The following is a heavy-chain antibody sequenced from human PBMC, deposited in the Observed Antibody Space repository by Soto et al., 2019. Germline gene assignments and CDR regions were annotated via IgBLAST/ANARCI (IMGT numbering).Heavy chain of an antibody. J-gene: IGHJ4*02. D-gene: IGHD2-15*01. CDR3: VIQRSGVDY. Sequence: QVHLVQSGAEVKKPGASVRVSCKASGYSFTGNSMHWVRQAPGQGLEWMGWINPNNGGTNYAQRCRGWVTMTGDTSVSTDYMDLNRLKSDDRAVYYCVIQRSGVDYWGQGTLVTVSS. CDR1: GYSFTGNS. CDR2: INPNNGGT. V-gene: IGHV1-2*04.